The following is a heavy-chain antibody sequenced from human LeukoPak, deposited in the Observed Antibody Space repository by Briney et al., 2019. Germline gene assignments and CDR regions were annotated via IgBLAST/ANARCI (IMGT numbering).Heavy chain of an antibody. D-gene: IGHD3-10*01. V-gene: IGHV3-30*02. CDR2: IRSDANRK. J-gene: IGHJ4*02. Sequence: GGSLRLSCAASGFTFSTYGMHWVRQAPGKGLEWVTFIRSDANRKYYADSVKGRFAISRDTSKNTLYLQMNSLSTEDTAVYYCARDQGAYYYGSVLDYWGQGTLVTVSS. CDR1: GFTFSTYG. CDR3: ARDQGAYYYGSVLDY.